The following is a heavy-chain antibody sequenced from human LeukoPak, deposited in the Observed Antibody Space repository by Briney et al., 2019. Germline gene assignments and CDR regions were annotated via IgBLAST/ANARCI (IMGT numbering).Heavy chain of an antibody. CDR2: TYYRSKWYN. J-gene: IGHJ6*02. Sequence: PSQTLSLTCAISGDSVSSNSAAWNWIRQSPSRGLEWLGRTYYRSKWYNDYAVSVKSRITINPDTSKNQFSLQLNSVTPEDTAVYYCAGETGTTWYYDYGMDVWGQGTTVTVSS. D-gene: IGHD1-14*01. V-gene: IGHV6-1*01. CDR3: AGETGTTWYYDYGMDV. CDR1: GDSVSSNSAA.